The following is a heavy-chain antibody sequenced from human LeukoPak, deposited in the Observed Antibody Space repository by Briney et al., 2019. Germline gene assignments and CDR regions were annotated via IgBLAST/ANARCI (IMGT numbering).Heavy chain of an antibody. J-gene: IGHJ4*02. D-gene: IGHD5-12*01. CDR1: GFTFSSYE. Sequence: GGSLRLSCAASGFTFSSYEMNWVRQAPGKGLEWVSYISSSGSTIYYADSVKGRFTVSRDNAKNSLSLQMNSLRAEDTAVYYCARDLGVDIPYWGQGILVTVSS. CDR2: ISSSGSTI. CDR3: ARDLGVDIPY. V-gene: IGHV3-48*03.